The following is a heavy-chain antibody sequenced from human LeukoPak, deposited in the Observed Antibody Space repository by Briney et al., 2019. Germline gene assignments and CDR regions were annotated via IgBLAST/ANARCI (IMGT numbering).Heavy chain of an antibody. CDR2: IYYSGST. CDR3: AREPAGGPRNGAFDI. Sequence: SETLSLTCTVSGGSISSYYWSWIRQPPGKGLEWIGYIYYSGSTNYNPSLKSRVTISVDTSKNQFSLKLSSVTAADTAVYYCAREPAGGPRNGAFDIWGQGTMVTVSS. V-gene: IGHV4-59*01. J-gene: IGHJ3*02. CDR1: GGSISSYY. D-gene: IGHD2-8*01.